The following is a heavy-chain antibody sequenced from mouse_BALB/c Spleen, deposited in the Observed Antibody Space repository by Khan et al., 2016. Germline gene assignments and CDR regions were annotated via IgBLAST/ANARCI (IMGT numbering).Heavy chain of an antibody. J-gene: IGHJ1*01. V-gene: IGHV1-7*01. CDR2: INPSTGYT. Sequence: QVQLQQSGAELAKPGASVKMSCKASGYTFTSYWMHWVKQRPGQGLEWIGYINPSTGYTEYNQKFKDKATLTADKSSSTAYMQLSSLTSEDSAVYYCARRGTGTGYFDVWGAGTTVTVSS. CDR1: GYTFTSYW. CDR3: ARRGTGTGYFDV. D-gene: IGHD4-1*01.